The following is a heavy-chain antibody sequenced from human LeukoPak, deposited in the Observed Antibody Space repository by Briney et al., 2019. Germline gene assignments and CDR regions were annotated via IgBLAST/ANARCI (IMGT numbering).Heavy chain of an antibody. D-gene: IGHD1-26*01. CDR2: ISSSSSYI. J-gene: IGHJ6*03. CDR1: GFTFSSYS. Sequence: GGSLRLSCAASGFTFSSYSMNWVRQAPGKGLEWVSSISSSSSYIYYAGSVKGRFTISRDNAKNSLYLQMNSLRAEDTAVYYCASLGSYYIESYYYYMDVWGKGTTVTVSS. V-gene: IGHV3-21*01. CDR3: ASLGSYYIESYYYYMDV.